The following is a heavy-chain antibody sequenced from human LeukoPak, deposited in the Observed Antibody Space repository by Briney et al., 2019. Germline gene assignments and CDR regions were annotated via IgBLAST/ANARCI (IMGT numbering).Heavy chain of an antibody. CDR1: GYTFTGYY. J-gene: IGHJ4*02. V-gene: IGHV1-2*04. CDR2: INPNSGGT. CDR3: ARGPPSPTVTTSWDFDY. Sequence: ASVKVSCKASGYTFTGYYMHWVRQAPGQGLERMGWINPNSGGTNYAQKFQGWVTMTRDTSISTAYMELSRLRSDDTAVYYCARGPPSPTVTTSWDFDYWGQGTLVTVSS. D-gene: IGHD4-17*01.